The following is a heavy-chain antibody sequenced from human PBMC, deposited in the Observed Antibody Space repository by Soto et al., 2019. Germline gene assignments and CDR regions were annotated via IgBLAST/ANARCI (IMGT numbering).Heavy chain of an antibody. CDR2: IYYSGST. V-gene: IGHV4-31*03. Sequence: SETLSLTCTVSGGSISSGGYYWSWIRQHPGNGLEWIGYIYYSGSTYYNPSLKSRVTISVDTSKNQFSLKLSSVTAADTAVYYCARVNSSRMVITENWFDPWGQGTLVTVSS. J-gene: IGHJ5*02. CDR3: ARVNSSRMVITENWFDP. D-gene: IGHD3-22*01. CDR1: GGSISSGGYY.